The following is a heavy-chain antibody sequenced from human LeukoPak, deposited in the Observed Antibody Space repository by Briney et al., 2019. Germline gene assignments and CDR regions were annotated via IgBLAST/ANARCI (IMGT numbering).Heavy chain of an antibody. CDR1: GFTFSSYS. J-gene: IGHJ6*02. V-gene: IGHV3-21*01. CDR3: ARDSRVGHYYGMDV. Sequence: PGGSLRLSCAASGFTFSSYSMNWVRQAPGKGLEWVSSISSSSSYIYYADSVKGRFTISRDNAKNSLYLQTNSLRAEDTAVYYCARDSRVGHYYGMDVWGQGTTVTVSS. CDR2: ISSSSSYI.